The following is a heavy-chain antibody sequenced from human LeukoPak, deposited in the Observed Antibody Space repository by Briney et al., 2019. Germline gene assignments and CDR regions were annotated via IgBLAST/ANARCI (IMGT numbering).Heavy chain of an antibody. CDR1: GASISDYY. CDR2: FYNSGTT. CDR3: ARGSNWGDY. D-gene: IGHD7-27*01. J-gene: IGHJ4*02. Sequence: PSETLSLTCTVSGASISDYYWSWIRQPPGKGLEWIGFFYNSGTTNYNTSLKSRVTMSVDTSKNQFSLKLSSVTAADTAVYYCARGSNWGDYWGQGTLVTVSA. V-gene: IGHV4-59*12.